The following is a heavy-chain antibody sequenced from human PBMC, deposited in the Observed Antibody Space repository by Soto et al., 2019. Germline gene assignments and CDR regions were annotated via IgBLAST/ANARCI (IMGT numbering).Heavy chain of an antibody. CDR2: IKQDGSEK. D-gene: IGHD6-13*01. V-gene: IGHV3-7*05. J-gene: IGHJ6*02. Sequence: GGSLRLSCAASGFTFSSYWMSWVRQAPGKGLEWVANIKQDGSEKYYVDSVKGRFTISRDNAKNSLYLQMNSLRAEDTAVYYCARELWEEMEYSSSWYRYYYYGMDVWGQGTTVTVSS. CDR3: ARELWEEMEYSSSWYRYYYYGMDV. CDR1: GFTFSSYW.